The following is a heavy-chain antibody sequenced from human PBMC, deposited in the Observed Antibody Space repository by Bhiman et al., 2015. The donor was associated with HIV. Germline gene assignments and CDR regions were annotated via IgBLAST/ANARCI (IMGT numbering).Heavy chain of an antibody. CDR3: AKDGMWFRAERYFFDY. CDR1: GFTFSNYE. Sequence: EVQLVESGGGLVQPGGSLRLSCAASGFTFSNYEMNWVRQAPGKGLEWVSYISSSGSTIYYADSVKGRFTISRDNSKNTLYLQMNSLRADDTAFYFCAKDGMWFRAERYFFDYWGQGTLVTVSS. J-gene: IGHJ4*02. CDR2: ISSSGSTI. V-gene: IGHV3-48*03. D-gene: IGHD2-21*01.